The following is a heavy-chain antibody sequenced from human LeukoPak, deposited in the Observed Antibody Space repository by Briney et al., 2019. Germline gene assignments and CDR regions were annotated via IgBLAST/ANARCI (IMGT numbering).Heavy chain of an antibody. CDR1: GGSFSGYY. V-gene: IGHV4-34*01. CDR3: ARVLAVCPWGGYCLKEGAFDY. Sequence: PSETLSLTCAVYGGSFSGYYWSWIRQPPGKGLEWIGEINHSGSTNYNPSLKSRVTISVDTSKNQFSLKLSSVTAADTAVYYCARVLAVCPWGGYCLKEGAFDYWGQGTLVTVSS. D-gene: IGHD2-15*01. J-gene: IGHJ4*02. CDR2: INHSGST.